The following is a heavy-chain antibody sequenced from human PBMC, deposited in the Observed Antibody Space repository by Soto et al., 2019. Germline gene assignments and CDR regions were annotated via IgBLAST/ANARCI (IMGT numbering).Heavy chain of an antibody. D-gene: IGHD2-15*01. V-gene: IGHV4-34*01. CDR2: INHSGST. J-gene: IGHJ4*02. CDR1: GGSFSGYY. Sequence: PSETLSLTCAVYGGSFSGYYWSWIRQPPGKGLEWIGEINHSGSTNYNPSLKSRVTISVDTSKNQFSLKLSSVTAADTAVYYCARGGIVVVVAATPEPVNFDYWGQGPLVTVSS. CDR3: ARGGIVVVVAATPEPVNFDY.